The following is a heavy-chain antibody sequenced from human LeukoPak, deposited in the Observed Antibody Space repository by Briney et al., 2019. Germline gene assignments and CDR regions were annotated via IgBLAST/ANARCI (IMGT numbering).Heavy chain of an antibody. CDR2: ISGSGGST. V-gene: IGHV3-23*01. CDR1: GFTFSSYA. D-gene: IGHD3-10*01. J-gene: IGHJ4*02. Sequence: GGSLGLSCAASGFTFSSYAMSWVRQAPGKGLEWVSAISGSGGSTYYADSVKGRFTISRDNSKNTLYLQMNSLRAEDAAVYYCAKAYYGSGSYPIFDYWGQGTLVTVSS. CDR3: AKAYYGSGSYPIFDY.